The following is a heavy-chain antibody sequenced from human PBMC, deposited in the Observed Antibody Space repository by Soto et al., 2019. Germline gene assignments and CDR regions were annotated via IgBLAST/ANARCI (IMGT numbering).Heavy chain of an antibody. CDR2: IWYDGNNK. CDR1: GFTFTNYG. V-gene: IGHV3-33*01. D-gene: IGHD1-26*01. Sequence: PGGSLRLSCAASGFTFTNYGMHWVRQAPGKGLEWVAVIWYDGNNKYYADSVKGRFAISKDNSQNTLYLQMNNLRPEDTAVYYCTRDPYGGSRYYFDSWGQGTQVTVSS. CDR3: TRDPYGGSRYYFDS. J-gene: IGHJ4*02.